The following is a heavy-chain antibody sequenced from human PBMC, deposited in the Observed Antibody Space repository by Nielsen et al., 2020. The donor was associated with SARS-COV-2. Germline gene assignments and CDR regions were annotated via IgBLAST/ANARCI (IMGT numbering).Heavy chain of an antibody. CDR3: ARPSSGSHHNQQLDL. CDR2: ISSSSHYI. V-gene: IGHV3-21*01. CDR1: GFTVTNYD. J-gene: IGHJ2*01. D-gene: IGHD3-10*01. Sequence: GESLKISCAASGFTVTNYDMNWVRQSPGKGLEWVSSISSSSHYIYYADSVKGRFTISRDNARNSLYLQMNSLRAEDTAVYYCARPSSGSHHNQQLDLWGRGTLVTVSS.